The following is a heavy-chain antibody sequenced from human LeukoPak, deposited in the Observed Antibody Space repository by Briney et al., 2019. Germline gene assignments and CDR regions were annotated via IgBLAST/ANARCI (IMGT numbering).Heavy chain of an antibody. CDR1: GYSFTSYW. Sequence: GESLKISCKASGYSFTSYWIGWVRQMPGKGLERMGIIDPTDPETRYTPSFQGQVTISVDKSLTTAYLQWNSLKASDTAMYYCARQTAMGRSGDYWGQGTLVTVSS. D-gene: IGHD5-18*01. V-gene: IGHV5-51*01. CDR3: ARQTAMGRSGDY. CDR2: IDPTDPET. J-gene: IGHJ4*02.